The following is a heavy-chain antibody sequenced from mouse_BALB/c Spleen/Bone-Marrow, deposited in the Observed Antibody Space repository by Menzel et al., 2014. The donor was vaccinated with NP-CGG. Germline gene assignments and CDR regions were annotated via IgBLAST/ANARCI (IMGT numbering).Heavy chain of an antibody. V-gene: IGHV2-6-2*01. CDR1: GFSLTSYG. Sequence: VQGVESGPDLVAPSQSLSLSCTVSGFSLTSYGLHWVRQPPGKGLEWLGVIWSDGSTTYNSALKSRLSISKDNSKRQVLVKMNSLQTDDAAMYYCARSGTDYAMDYWGQGTSVTVSS. CDR2: IWSDGST. CDR3: ARSGTDYAMDY. J-gene: IGHJ4*01. D-gene: IGHD4-1*01.